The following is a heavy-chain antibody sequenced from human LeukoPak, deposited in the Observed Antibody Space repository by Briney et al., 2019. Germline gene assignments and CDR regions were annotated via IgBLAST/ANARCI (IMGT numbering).Heavy chain of an antibody. CDR2: ISSSGSTI. J-gene: IGHJ4*02. CDR1: GFTFSDYY. D-gene: IGHD2-2*01. Sequence: GGSLRLSCAASGFTFSDYYMTWIRQAPGKGLEWVSYISSSGSTISYADSVKGRFTVSRDNAKNSLYLQMNSLRAEDTAVYYCARSILPAANAIDYWGQGTLVTVSS. CDR3: ARSILPAANAIDY. V-gene: IGHV3-11*04.